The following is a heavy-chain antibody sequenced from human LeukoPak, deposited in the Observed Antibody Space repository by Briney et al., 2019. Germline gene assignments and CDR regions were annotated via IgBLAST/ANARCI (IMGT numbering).Heavy chain of an antibody. Sequence: SETLSLTCTVSGGSISSGSYYWSWIRQPAGKGLEWIGRIYTSGSTNYNPSLKSRVTISVDTSKNQFSLKLSSVTAADTAVYYCARGVAVAGGYFDYWGQGTLVTVSS. D-gene: IGHD6-19*01. CDR2: IYTSGST. CDR3: ARGVAVAGGYFDY. V-gene: IGHV4-61*02. J-gene: IGHJ4*02. CDR1: GGSISSGSYY.